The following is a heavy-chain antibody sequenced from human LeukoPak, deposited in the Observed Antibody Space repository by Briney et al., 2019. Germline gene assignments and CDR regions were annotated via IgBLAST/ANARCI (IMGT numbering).Heavy chain of an antibody. CDR3: ARDGWYSSGWNAFDI. Sequence: GGSLRLSCAASGFTFSTYSVHWVRQAPGTGLEWVSSISSSRSYVYYADSVKGRFTISRDNAKNSLYLQMNSLRAEDTAVYYCARDGWYSSGWNAFDIWGQGTMVTVSS. D-gene: IGHD6-19*01. V-gene: IGHV3-21*01. J-gene: IGHJ3*02. CDR2: ISSSRSYV. CDR1: GFTFSTYS.